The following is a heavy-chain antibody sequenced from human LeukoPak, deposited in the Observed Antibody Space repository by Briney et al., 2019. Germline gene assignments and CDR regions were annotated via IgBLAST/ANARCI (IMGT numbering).Heavy chain of an antibody. V-gene: IGHV4-34*01. CDR2: INHSGST. Sequence: SETLSLTCAVYGGSFSGYYWSWIRQPPGKGLEWIGEINHSGSTNYNPSLKSRVTISVDTSKNQFSLKLSSVTAADTAVYYCARQSGVGITMIVVVTFDYWGQGTLVTVSS. J-gene: IGHJ4*02. CDR1: GGSFSGYY. CDR3: ARQSGVGITMIVVVTFDY. D-gene: IGHD3-22*01.